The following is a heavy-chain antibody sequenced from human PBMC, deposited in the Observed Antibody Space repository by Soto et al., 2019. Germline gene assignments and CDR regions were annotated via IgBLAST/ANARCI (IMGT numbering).Heavy chain of an antibody. J-gene: IGHJ4*01. CDR1: GYSFTSYW. V-gene: IGHV5-10-1*01. CDR3: ARHNRQYYYDSSGYEYYYFDY. Sequence: GESLKISCKGSGYSFTSYWISWVRQMPGKGLEWMGRIDPSDSYTNYSPSFQGHVTISADKSISTAYLQWSSLKASDTAMYYCARHNRQYYYDSSGYEYYYFDYWGHGPLVTVSS. D-gene: IGHD3-22*01. CDR2: IDPSDSYT.